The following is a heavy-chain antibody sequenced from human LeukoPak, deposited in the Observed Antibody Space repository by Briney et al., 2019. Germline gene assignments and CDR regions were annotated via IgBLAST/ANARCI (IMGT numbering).Heavy chain of an antibody. Sequence: GGSLRLSCAASGFTFDDYAMHWVRHAPGKGLEWVSGISWDSVTIAYAGPLEGRFTVSRDNAKNSLYLQMDNLRIEDTALYYCVKDPGSHGNYFFDSWGQGALVTVSS. D-gene: IGHD3-3*01. CDR1: GFTFDDYA. CDR3: VKDPGSHGNYFFDS. V-gene: IGHV3-9*01. J-gene: IGHJ4*02. CDR2: ISWDSVTI.